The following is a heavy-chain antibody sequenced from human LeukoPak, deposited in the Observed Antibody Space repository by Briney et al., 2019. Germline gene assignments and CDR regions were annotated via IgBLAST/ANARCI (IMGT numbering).Heavy chain of an antibody. CDR3: ARDIGSRI. Sequence: SETLSLTCTASGASISTYYWSWFRQPAGTGLEWIGRIHASGSTYYNPSLKSRVSMSIDLSKNQFSLSLNSVTAADTAVFYCARDIGSRIWGKGTTVIVSS. D-gene: IGHD1-26*01. V-gene: IGHV4-4*07. CDR2: IHASGST. CDR1: GASISTYY. J-gene: IGHJ6*04.